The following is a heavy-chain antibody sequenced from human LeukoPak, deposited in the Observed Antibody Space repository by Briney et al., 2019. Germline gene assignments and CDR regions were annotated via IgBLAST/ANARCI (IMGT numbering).Heavy chain of an antibody. D-gene: IGHD3-9*01. J-gene: IGHJ5*02. CDR3: ARGRYDILTGNRNWFDL. V-gene: IGHV1-69*06. Sequence: ASVKVSCKASGGTFSSYAISWVRQAPGQGLEWMGGIIPIFGTASYAQKFQGRVTITADKSTSTAYMELSSLRSEDTAVYYCARGRYDILTGNRNWFDLWGQGTLVTVSS. CDR2: IIPIFGTA. CDR1: GGTFSSYA.